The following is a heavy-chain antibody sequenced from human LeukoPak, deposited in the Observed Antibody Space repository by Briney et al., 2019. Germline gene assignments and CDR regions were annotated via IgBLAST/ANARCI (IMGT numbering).Heavy chain of an antibody. D-gene: IGHD4/OR15-4a*01. V-gene: IGHV3-11*03. CDR2: ISGTNSYT. Sequence: PGGTLRLSCAASGFTFSDYYMTWIRQPPGKGLEWVSYISGTNSYTNYADSVKDRFTISRDNAKNSLYLQMNSLRDEDTAVYYCVSFYYSAFFDYWGQGTLVTVSS. CDR3: VSFYYSAFFDY. CDR1: GFTFSDYY. J-gene: IGHJ4*02.